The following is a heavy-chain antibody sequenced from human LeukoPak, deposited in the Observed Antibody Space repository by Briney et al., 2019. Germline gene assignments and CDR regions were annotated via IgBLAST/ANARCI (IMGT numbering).Heavy chain of an antibody. D-gene: IGHD4-17*01. CDR3: ARLSRILKDDYGDP. CDR2: NYPCYSDT. Sequence: GESLKISCKGSGYSFTSYWIGLVRQMPGEGLEWMGINYPCYSDTRQPLPFQGHVTISAHKSISTASLPWSSLKASDTAMYYCARLSRILKDDYGDPWGQGTLVTVSS. V-gene: IGHV5-51*01. CDR1: GYSFTSYW. J-gene: IGHJ5*02.